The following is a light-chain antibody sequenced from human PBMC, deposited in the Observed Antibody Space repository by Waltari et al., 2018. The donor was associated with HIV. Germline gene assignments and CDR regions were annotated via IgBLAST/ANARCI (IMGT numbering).Light chain of an antibody. CDR1: QSVLASSANQHY. J-gene: IGKJ4*01. V-gene: IGKV4-1*01. CDR3: QQYFLTPFT. CDR2: LAS. Sequence: DIVMTQSPDSLAVSLGERATINCTSSQSVLASSANQHYLAWYQQRPGQPPTLLIYLASSRESGVPDRFSGSGSATDFALTISSLQAEDVAVYYCQQYFLTPFTFGGGTKVEIK.